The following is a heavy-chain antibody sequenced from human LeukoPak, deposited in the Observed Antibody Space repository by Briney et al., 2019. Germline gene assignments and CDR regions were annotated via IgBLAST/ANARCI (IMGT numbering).Heavy chain of an antibody. J-gene: IGHJ4*02. CDR2: INPNNGGT. V-gene: IGHV1-2*02. D-gene: IGHD5-18*01. Sequence: ASVKVSCKTSGSTFTKYYMHWVRRAPGQGLEWMGWINPNNGGTNYTQKFQGRVTMTGDTSINTVYMELSRLKSDDTAVYYCATSTGYSHTWGAFDFWGQGALVTVSS. CDR1: GSTFTKYY. CDR3: ATSTGYSHTWGAFDF.